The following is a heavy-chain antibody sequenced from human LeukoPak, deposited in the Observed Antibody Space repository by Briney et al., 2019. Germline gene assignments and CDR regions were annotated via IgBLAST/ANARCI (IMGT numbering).Heavy chain of an antibody. Sequence: SETLSLTCTVAAGSIGSINYYCGWIRQPPGKGLEGTGRIYYSGSTYYNPSLKSRVTISVDTSKNQFSLKLSSVTAADTAVYYCASGLRYFDLYYWGQGTLVTVSS. CDR2: IYYSGST. CDR1: AGSIGSINYY. CDR3: ASGLRYFDLYY. D-gene: IGHD3-9*01. V-gene: IGHV4-39*07. J-gene: IGHJ4*02.